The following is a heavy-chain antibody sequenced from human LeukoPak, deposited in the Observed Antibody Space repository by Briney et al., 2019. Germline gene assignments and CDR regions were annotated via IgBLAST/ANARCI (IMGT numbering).Heavy chain of an antibody. CDR3: AKKDQLRNWFDP. V-gene: IGHV3-23*01. D-gene: IGHD4-23*01. Sequence: PGGSLRLSCAASGLTFSSYAMSWVRQAPGKGLEWVSAISGSGGSTYYADSVKGRFIISRDNSKNTLYPQMNSLRAEDTAVYYCAKKDQLRNWFDPWGQGTLVTVSS. CDR1: GLTFSSYA. CDR2: ISGSGGST. J-gene: IGHJ5*02.